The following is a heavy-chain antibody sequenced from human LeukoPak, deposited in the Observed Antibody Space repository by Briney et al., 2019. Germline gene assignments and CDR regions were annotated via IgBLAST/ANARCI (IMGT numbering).Heavy chain of an antibody. CDR3: ARGVRGRYPTTRYYYYMDV. CDR2: IIPIFGTA. D-gene: IGHD3-10*01. V-gene: IGHV1-69*05. J-gene: IGHJ6*03. Sequence: ASVKVSCKASGGTFSSYAISWVRQAPGQGLEWMGRIIPIFGTANYAQKFQGRVTITTDESTSTACMELSSLRSEDTAVYYCARGVRGRYPTTRYYYYMDVWGKGTTVTVSS. CDR1: GGTFSSYA.